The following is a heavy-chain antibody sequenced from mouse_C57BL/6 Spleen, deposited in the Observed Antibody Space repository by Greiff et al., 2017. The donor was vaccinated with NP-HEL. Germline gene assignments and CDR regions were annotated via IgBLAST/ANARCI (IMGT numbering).Heavy chain of an antibody. J-gene: IGHJ3*01. D-gene: IGHD1-1*01. V-gene: IGHV1-39*01. Sequence: VQLKQSGPELVKPGASVKISCKASGYSFTDYNMNWVKQSNGKSLEWIGVINPNYGTTSYNQKFKGKATLTVDQSSSTAYMQLNSLTSEDSAVYYCARGYYGSSYIPWFAYWGQGTLVTVSA. CDR3: ARGYYGSSYIPWFAY. CDR1: GYSFTDYN. CDR2: INPNYGTT.